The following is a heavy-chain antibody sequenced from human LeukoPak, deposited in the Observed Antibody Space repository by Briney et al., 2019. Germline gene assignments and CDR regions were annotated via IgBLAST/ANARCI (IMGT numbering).Heavy chain of an antibody. D-gene: IGHD3-9*01. Sequence: GGSLRLSCAASVFTFNNAWMSWVRQAPGKGLEWVGRIRSKTDGGTTDYAAPVKGRFTISRDDSKNTLYLQMNSLKTEDTAVSYCTKRASDILTGYYKGSNYYFDYWGQGALLTVSS. CDR1: VFTFNNAW. V-gene: IGHV3-15*01. CDR3: TKRASDILTGYYKGSNYYFDY. J-gene: IGHJ4*02. CDR2: IRSKTDGGTT.